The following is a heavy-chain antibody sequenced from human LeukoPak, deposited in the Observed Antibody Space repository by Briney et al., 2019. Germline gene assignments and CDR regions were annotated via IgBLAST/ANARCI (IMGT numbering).Heavy chain of an antibody. V-gene: IGHV4-39*01. J-gene: IGHJ4*02. Sequence: SETLSLTCTVSGASFSSSTYYRGWTGQPPGKGLEWLGSIYYNGSTYYNPSLKSRVTMSVDTSKNQFSLKLSSVTAADTAVYYCSRHAGGISATGTRPFDYWGQGTLVTVSS. CDR3: SRHAGGISATGTRPFDY. D-gene: IGHD6-13*01. CDR2: IYYNGST. CDR1: GASFSSSTYY.